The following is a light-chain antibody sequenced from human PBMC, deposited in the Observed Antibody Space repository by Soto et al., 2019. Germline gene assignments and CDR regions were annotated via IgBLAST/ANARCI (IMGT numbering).Light chain of an antibody. V-gene: IGKV3-20*01. CDR1: QSVGYH. CDR2: DAS. J-gene: IGKJ1*01. CDR3: QQYGSSGT. Sequence: EIVLTQSPGTLALSRGERSTLSCRASQSVGYHLAWYQQKPGQAPRLLIYDASNRATGIPDRFSGSGSGTDFTLTISRLEPEDFAVYYCQQYGSSGTFGQGTKVDIK.